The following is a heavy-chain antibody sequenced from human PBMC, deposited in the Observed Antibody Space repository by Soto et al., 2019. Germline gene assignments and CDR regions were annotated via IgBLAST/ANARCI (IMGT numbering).Heavy chain of an antibody. D-gene: IGHD3-3*01. CDR2: IYYSGST. CDR1: GGSISSGDYY. V-gene: IGHV4-30-4*01. CDR3: ARRLVVEVEYYFWSGYYPDAFDI. J-gene: IGHJ3*02. Sequence: QVQLQESGPGLVKPSQTLSLTCTVSGGSISSGDYYWSWIRQPPGKGLEWIGYIYYSGSTYYNPSPRGRVTSSVDTSKNQFSLKLSSVPAADTAVYYCARRLVVEVEYYFWSGYYPDAFDIWGQGTMFTVSS.